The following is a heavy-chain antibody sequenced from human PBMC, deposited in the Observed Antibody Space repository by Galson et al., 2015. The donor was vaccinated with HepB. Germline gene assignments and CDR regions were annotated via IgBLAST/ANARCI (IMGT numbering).Heavy chain of an antibody. CDR1: GFTFNNYG. D-gene: IGHD3-16*01. Sequence: SLRLSCAASGFTFNNYGMHWVRQAPGKGLEWLSVTSHDGSNQFYAASVKGRFTISRDNSKNTLFLQMNSLRGEDTAVYYCAKEEVLGPGDHWGQGTLVTVSS. CDR2: TSHDGSNQ. CDR3: AKEEVLGPGDH. J-gene: IGHJ5*02. V-gene: IGHV3-30*18.